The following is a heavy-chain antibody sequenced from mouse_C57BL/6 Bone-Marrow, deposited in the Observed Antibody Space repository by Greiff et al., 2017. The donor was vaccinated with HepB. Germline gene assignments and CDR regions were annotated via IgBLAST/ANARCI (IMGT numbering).Heavy chain of an antibody. CDR2: IHPNSGST. V-gene: IGHV1-64*01. Sequence: QVQLQQSGAELVKPGASVKLSCKASGYTFTSYWMHWVKQRPGQGLEWIGMIHPNSGSTNYNEKFKSKATLTVDKSSSTAYMQLSSLTSEDSAVYYCARELGRGDFDYWGQGTTLTVSS. D-gene: IGHD4-1*01. J-gene: IGHJ2*01. CDR3: ARELGRGDFDY. CDR1: GYTFTSYW.